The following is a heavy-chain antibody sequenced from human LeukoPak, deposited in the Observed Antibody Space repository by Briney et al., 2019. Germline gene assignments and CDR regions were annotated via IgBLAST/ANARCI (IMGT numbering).Heavy chain of an antibody. CDR2: ISYDGSNK. J-gene: IGHJ4*02. CDR1: GFTLSSYG. Sequence: GGSLRLSCAASGFTLSSYGMHWVRQAPGKGLEWVAVISYDGSNKYYADSVKGRFTISRDNSKNTLYLQMNSLRAEDTAVYYCARDLGAYDSSGSIDFDYWGQGTLVTVSS. D-gene: IGHD3-22*01. CDR3: ARDLGAYDSSGSIDFDY. V-gene: IGHV3-30*03.